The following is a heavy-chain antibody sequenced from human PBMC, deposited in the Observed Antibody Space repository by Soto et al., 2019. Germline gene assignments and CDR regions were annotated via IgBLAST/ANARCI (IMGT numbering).Heavy chain of an antibody. D-gene: IGHD6-6*01. CDR3: TSSYSTSSSPDY. CDR2: VYHSGST. V-gene: IGHV4-59*01. Sequence: ETLSLNCSVSVVSMRNYYWNWIRQPPGRGLEWIGYVYHSGSTNYNPSLKSRVSMSVDVSRNHFSLTLHSVTAADTAVYFCTSSYSTSSSPDYWGQGTLVTVSS. CDR1: VVSMRNYY. J-gene: IGHJ4*02.